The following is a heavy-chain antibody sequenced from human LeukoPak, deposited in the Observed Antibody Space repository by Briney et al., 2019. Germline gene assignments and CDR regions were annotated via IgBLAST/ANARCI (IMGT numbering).Heavy chain of an antibody. CDR1: GGSISSYY. V-gene: IGHV4-59*08. CDR2: IQNSAIYRAKI. D-gene: IGHD6-6*01. CDR3: ARLSSTLYYSMDV. Sequence: SETLSLTCAVSGGSISSYYWTWIRQPPGKGLEWVGYIQNSAIYRAKIKSSPSLQSRVSLSIDTSKDQVSLTVNSVTAADTAVYYCARLSSTLYYSMDVWGPGTAVTVSS. J-gene: IGHJ6*02.